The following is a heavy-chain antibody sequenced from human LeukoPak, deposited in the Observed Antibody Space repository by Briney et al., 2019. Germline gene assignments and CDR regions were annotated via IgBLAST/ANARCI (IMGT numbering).Heavy chain of an antibody. CDR2: IHYSGST. Sequence: SSETLSLTCTVSGFSISSYYWSWIRQPPGKGLEWIWYIHYSGSTNYIPAPKKRVIISIDTSKNQFSLKVSSVTAADTAVYYCAVGDSGYEYWGQGILVTVSS. J-gene: IGHJ4*02. D-gene: IGHD4-17*01. CDR3: AVGDSGYEY. CDR1: GFSISSYY. V-gene: IGHV4-59*01.